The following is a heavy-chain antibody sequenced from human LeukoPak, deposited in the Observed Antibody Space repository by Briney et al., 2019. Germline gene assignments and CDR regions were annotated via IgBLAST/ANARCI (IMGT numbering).Heavy chain of an antibody. J-gene: IGHJ6*02. CDR3: ARPPRNYYYYGMDV. Sequence: TGGSLRLSCAASGFTVSSNYMSWVRQAPGKGLEWVSVIYSGGFTYYADSVKGRFTISRDNSKNTLYLQMNSLRAEDTAVYYCARPPRNYYYYGMDVWGQGTTVTVSS. CDR2: IYSGGFT. CDR1: GFTVSSNY. V-gene: IGHV3-53*01.